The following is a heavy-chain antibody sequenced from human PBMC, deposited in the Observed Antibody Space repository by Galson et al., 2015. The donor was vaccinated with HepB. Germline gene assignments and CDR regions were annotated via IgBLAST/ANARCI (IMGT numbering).Heavy chain of an antibody. CDR2: ISYDGSNK. CDR3: AKEYGGTPDY. CDR1: GFTFSSYG. Sequence: SLRLSCAASGFTFSSYGMHWVRQAPGKGLEWVAVISYDGSNKYYADSVKGRFTISRDNSKNTLYLQMNSLRAEDTAVYYCAKEYGGTPDYWGQGTLVTVSS. V-gene: IGHV3-30*18. D-gene: IGHD4-23*01. J-gene: IGHJ4*02.